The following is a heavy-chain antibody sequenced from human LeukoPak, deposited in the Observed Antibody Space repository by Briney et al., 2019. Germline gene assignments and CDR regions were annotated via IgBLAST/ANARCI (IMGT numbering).Heavy chain of an antibody. D-gene: IGHD2-15*01. Sequence: PSETLSLTCTVSGGSITSSPYYWGWIRQAPGKALEWIANIYYSGTTAYNPSLKSRVTISVDTPKNQFSLELTSVTAADTAVYYCARLSSVTYCSGGSCSRGRYDYWGQGTLVTVSS. CDR2: IYYSGTT. CDR3: ARLSSVTYCSGGSCSRGRYDY. V-gene: IGHV4-39*01. CDR1: GGSITSSPYY. J-gene: IGHJ4*02.